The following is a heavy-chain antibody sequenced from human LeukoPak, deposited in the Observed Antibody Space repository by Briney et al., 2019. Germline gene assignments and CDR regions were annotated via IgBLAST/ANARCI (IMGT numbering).Heavy chain of an antibody. CDR2: INPNSGGT. V-gene: IGHV1-2*02. CDR3: ARDFSLKGFDP. J-gene: IGHJ5*02. Sequence: GASVKVSCKASGYTFIGHHMHWVRQAPGQGLEWMGWINPNSGGTNYAQKFQGRVTMTRDTSISTAYMELSRLRSDDTAAYYCARDFSLKGFDPWGQGTLVTVSS. CDR1: GYTFIGHH.